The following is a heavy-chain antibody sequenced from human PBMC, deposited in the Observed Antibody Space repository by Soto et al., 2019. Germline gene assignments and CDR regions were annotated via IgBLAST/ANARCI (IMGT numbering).Heavy chain of an antibody. D-gene: IGHD2-2*01. CDR2: IYYSGST. CDR3: ARQVRLHLLPSYCFDY. V-gene: IGHV4-59*08. J-gene: IGHJ4*02. Sequence: QVQLQESGPGLVKPSETLSLTCTVSGGSISSYYWSWIRQPPGKGLEWIGYIYYSGSTNYNPSLNSRVTISVDTSKNQFPLKLSPMSAAYTAVYYCARQVRLHLLPSYCFDYWCQVTLVTVSS. CDR1: GGSISSYY.